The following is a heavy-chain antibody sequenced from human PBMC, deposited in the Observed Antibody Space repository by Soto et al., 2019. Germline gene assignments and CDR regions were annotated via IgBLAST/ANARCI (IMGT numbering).Heavy chain of an antibody. J-gene: IGHJ3*02. CDR2: LTPSGGET. Sequence: GGSLRLSCVASGFTLSTYAMSWVRQAPGKGLEWVSALTPSGGETYYADSVKGQFTISRDNSMNALYLQMNSLRIEDTAVYYCAHPRGYGVFDAYDIWGQGTMVTVSS. D-gene: IGHD4-17*01. CDR1: GFTLSTYA. V-gene: IGHV3-23*01. CDR3: AHPRGYGVFDAYDI.